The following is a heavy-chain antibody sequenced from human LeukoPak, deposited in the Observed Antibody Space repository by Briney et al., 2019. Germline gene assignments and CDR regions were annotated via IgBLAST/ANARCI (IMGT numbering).Heavy chain of an antibody. Sequence: GGSLRLSCAASGFTFSSYWMHWVRQAPGKGLVWVSRINSDGSSTSYADSVKGRFTISRDNAKNTLYLQMNSLRAEDTAVYYCAKPHGDYEYFQHWGQGTLVTVSS. CDR3: AKPHGDYEYFQH. CDR1: GFTFSSYW. V-gene: IGHV3-74*01. CDR2: INSDGSST. D-gene: IGHD4-17*01. J-gene: IGHJ1*01.